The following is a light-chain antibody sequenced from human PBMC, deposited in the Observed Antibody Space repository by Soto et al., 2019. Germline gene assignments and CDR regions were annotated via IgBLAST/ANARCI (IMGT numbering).Light chain of an antibody. J-gene: IGKJ3*01. V-gene: IGKV3-11*01. CDR3: QQRSNWPPIFT. CDR2: DAS. CDR1: QSVSSY. Sequence: EIVLIQSPATLSLSPGERATLSCRASQSVSSYLAWYQQKPGQAPRLLIYDASNRATGIPARFSGSGSGTDFTLTISSLEPEDFAVYYCQQRSNWPPIFTFGPGTKVDIK.